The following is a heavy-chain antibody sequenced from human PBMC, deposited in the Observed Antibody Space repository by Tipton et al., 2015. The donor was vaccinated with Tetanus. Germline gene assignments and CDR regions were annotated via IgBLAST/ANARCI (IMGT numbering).Heavy chain of an antibody. J-gene: IGHJ4*02. CDR1: GASFSDYY. CDR3: VRGRGLGAYSFGFEY. Sequence: LRLSCAVYGASFSDYYWSWIRQAPGKGLEWIGEINHSGSTTYSPSFKSRVTISVDTPKNQVSLKLSSVTAADTAVYYCVRGRGLGAYSFGFEYWGRGALVTVSS. V-gene: IGHV4-34*01. D-gene: IGHD5-12*01. CDR2: INHSGST.